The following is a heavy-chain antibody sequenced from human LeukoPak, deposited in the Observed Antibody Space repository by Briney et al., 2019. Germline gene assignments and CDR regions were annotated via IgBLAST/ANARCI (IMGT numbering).Heavy chain of an antibody. D-gene: IGHD3-3*01. CDR1: GFTFSNAW. CDR3: TTDGHDLEWLTSGGVYYYYMDV. J-gene: IGHJ6*03. V-gene: IGHV3-15*01. Sequence: GGSLRLSCAASGFTFSNAWMSWVRQAPGKGLEWVGRIKSKTDGGTTDYAAPVKGRFTILRDDSKNTLYLQMNSPKTEDTAVYYCTTDGHDLEWLTSGGVYYYYMDVWGKGTTVTVSS. CDR2: IKSKTDGGTT.